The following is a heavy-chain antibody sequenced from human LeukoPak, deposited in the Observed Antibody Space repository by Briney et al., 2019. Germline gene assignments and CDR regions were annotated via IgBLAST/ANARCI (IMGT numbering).Heavy chain of an antibody. CDR3: AREGNDNAAGSYYDY. CDR1: GFTFSSYA. J-gene: IGHJ4*02. V-gene: IGHV3-30-3*01. CDR2: ISYDGSNK. D-gene: IGHD3-10*01. Sequence: QSGGSLRLSCAASGFTFSSYAMHWVRQAPGKGLEWVAVISYDGSNKYYADSVKGRFTISRDNSKNTLYLQMNSLRAEDTAVYYCAREGNDNAAGSYYDYWGQGTLVTVSS.